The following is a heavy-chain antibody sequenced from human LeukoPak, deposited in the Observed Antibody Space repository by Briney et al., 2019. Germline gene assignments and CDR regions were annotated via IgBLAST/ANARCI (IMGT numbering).Heavy chain of an antibody. CDR3: AKDVEMATIFSSFDY. J-gene: IGHJ4*02. CDR1: GFTFSSYS. D-gene: IGHD5-24*01. CDR2: ISGSGGST. V-gene: IGHV3-23*01. Sequence: GGSLRLSCAASGFTFSSYSVSWVRQAPGKGLEWVSAISGSGGSTYYADSVKGRFTISRDNSKNTLYLQMNSLRAEDTAVYYCAKDVEMATIFSSFDYWGQGTLVTVSS.